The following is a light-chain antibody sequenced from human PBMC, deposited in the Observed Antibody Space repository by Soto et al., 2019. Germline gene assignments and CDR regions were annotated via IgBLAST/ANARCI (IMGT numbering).Light chain of an antibody. CDR3: QQYNNWPPA. CDR2: GAS. CDR1: QSVSGN. V-gene: IGKV3-15*01. Sequence: EIVMTQSPATLSVSPGERATLSCRASQSVSGNLAWYQQKPGQAPRLLIYGASTRATAIPARFSGSGSGTEFPLTISRLQSEDFVVYYCQQYNNWPPAFGQGPKVEIK. J-gene: IGKJ1*01.